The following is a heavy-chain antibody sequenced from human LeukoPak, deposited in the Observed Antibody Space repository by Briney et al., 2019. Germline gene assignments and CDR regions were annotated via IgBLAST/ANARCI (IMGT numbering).Heavy chain of an antibody. V-gene: IGHV4-59*01. CDR1: GGSITNYY. CDR3: ARVRGGAPGTYYYYGMDV. J-gene: IGHJ6*02. D-gene: IGHD4/OR15-4a*01. CDR2: MSNSGST. Sequence: SETLSLTCTVSGGSITNYYCSWIRQPPGKGLEWIGCMSNSGSTKYNPSLKSRVTISVDTSKNEFSLRLSSVIAADTAVYYCARVRGGAPGTYYYYGMDVWGQGTTVTVSS.